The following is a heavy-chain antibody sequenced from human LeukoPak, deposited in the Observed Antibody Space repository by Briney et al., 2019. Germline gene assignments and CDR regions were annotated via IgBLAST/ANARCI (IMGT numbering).Heavy chain of an antibody. J-gene: IGHJ4*02. CDR1: GGSISSGGYS. CDR3: AREGYSYGLFDY. Sequence: PSETLPLTCAVSGGSISSGGYSWSWIRQPPGKGLEWIGYIYHSGSTYYNPSLKSRVTISVDRSKNQFSLKLSSVTAADTAVYYCAREGYSYGLFDYWGQGTLVTVSS. D-gene: IGHD5-18*01. CDR2: IYHSGST. V-gene: IGHV4-30-2*01.